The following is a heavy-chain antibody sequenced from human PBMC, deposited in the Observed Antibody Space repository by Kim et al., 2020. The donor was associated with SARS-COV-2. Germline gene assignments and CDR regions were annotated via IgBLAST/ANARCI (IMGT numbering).Heavy chain of an antibody. CDR2: IKEDGSEQ. V-gene: IGHV3-7*01. CDR1: GFTLGRYW. CDR3: ARDPLPGNRRAFDI. J-gene: IGHJ3*02. D-gene: IGHD3-10*01. Sequence: GGSLRLSCAASGFTLGRYWMTWVRQVPGKGLEWVANIKEDGSEQNYVESVKGRFIISRDNAKKSLYLQMKSLRAEDTAVYYCARDPLPGNRRAFDIWGQGTMVTVSS.